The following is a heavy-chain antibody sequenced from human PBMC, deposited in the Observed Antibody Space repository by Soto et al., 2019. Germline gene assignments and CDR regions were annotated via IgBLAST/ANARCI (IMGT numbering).Heavy chain of an antibody. CDR2: INAGNGNT. CDR1: GYTFTSYA. J-gene: IGHJ4*02. CDR3: ARIYGTYYDILTGLWGGHFDY. D-gene: IGHD3-9*01. V-gene: IGHV1-3*01. Sequence: GASVKVSCKASGYTFTSYAMHWVRQAPGQRLEWMGWINAGNGNTKYSQKFQDRVTMTSDTSTSTIYIELSSLRSEDTAVFYCARIYGTYYDILTGLWGGHFDYWGQGTQVTVSS.